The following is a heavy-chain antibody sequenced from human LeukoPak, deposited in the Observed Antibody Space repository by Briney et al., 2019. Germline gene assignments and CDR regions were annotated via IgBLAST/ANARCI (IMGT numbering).Heavy chain of an antibody. CDR2: IKSKTDGGTT. Sequence: GGSLRLSCAASGFTFSSYAMSWVRQAPGKGLEWVGRIKSKTDGGTTDYAAPVKGRFTISRDDSKNTLYLQMNSLKTEDTAVYYCTTGPATINYFDYWGQGTLVTVSS. CDR3: TTGPATINYFDY. V-gene: IGHV3-15*01. CDR1: GFTFSSYA. D-gene: IGHD5-24*01. J-gene: IGHJ4*02.